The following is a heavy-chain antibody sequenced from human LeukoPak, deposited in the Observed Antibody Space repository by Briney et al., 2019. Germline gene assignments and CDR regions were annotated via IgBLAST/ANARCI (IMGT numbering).Heavy chain of an antibody. CDR2: IDYSGST. CDR1: GGAISSGGYY. V-gene: IGHV4-31*03. D-gene: IGHD3-3*01. J-gene: IGHJ6*02. CDR3: ASPLNDFWSGSPNRPGGIDV. Sequence: PSQTLSLTCTVSGGAISSGGYYWSWSRQHPGKGREGIWYIDYSGSTYDHPSLKRRVTISVDTSKNQFSLKLSSVTAADTAVYYCASPLNDFWSGSPNRPGGIDVWGQGTTVTVSS.